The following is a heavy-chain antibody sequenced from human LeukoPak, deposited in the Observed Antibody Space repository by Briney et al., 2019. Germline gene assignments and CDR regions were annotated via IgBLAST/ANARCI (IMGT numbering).Heavy chain of an antibody. D-gene: IGHD6-25*01. V-gene: IGHV4-4*02. CDR3: AREGGFYRPLDY. J-gene: IGHJ4*02. CDR1: GGSVTSTNW. Sequence: SETLSLTCDVSGGSVTSTNWWTWFRQPPGKGLEWIGEVHLDGRTNYDPSLKSRLVMSADLPENHISLKLTSVTAADTAVYYCAREGGFYRPLDYSGQGTLVTVSS. CDR2: VHLDGRT.